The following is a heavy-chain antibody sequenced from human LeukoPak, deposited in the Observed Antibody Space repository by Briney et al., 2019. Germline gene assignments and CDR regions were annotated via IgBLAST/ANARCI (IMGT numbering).Heavy chain of an antibody. CDR3: ARLTYSFTGSGYHYFDH. CDR2: VFRDGSA. CDR1: GFSISSGYY. J-gene: IGHJ4*02. V-gene: IGHV4-38-2*01. D-gene: IGHD3-22*01. Sequence: SETLSLTCAVSGFSISSGYYWGWIRQPPGKGLVWIGSVFRDGSAFYNPSLKSRVSLSVDTSTIKFSLRLTSVTAADTAVYYCARLTYSFTGSGYHYFDHWGQGALVSVSS.